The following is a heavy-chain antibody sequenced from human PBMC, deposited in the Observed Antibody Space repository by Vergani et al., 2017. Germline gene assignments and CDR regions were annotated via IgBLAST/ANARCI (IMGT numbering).Heavy chain of an antibody. V-gene: IGHV1-69*01. Sequence: QVQLVQSGAEVKKPGSSVKVSCKASGGTFSSYAISWVRQAPGQGLGWMGGVIPIFGTANYAQKFQGRVTITADESTSTAYMELSSLRSEDTAVYYCAREGVAYCSSTSCYTHWFDPWGQGTLVTVSS. D-gene: IGHD2-2*02. CDR3: AREGVAYCSSTSCYTHWFDP. J-gene: IGHJ5*02. CDR2: VIPIFGTA. CDR1: GGTFSSYA.